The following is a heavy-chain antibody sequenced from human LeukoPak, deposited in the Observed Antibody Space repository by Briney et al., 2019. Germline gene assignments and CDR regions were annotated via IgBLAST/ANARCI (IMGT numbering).Heavy chain of an antibody. CDR2: IFYSGST. Sequence: PSETLSLTCTVSGGSISSSSYYWGWIRQPPGKGLEWIGNIFYSGSTYYSPSLRSRVTISVATSKNQFSLKLSSVTAADTAVYFCARVGSLRWYSYYLDVWGKGTTVTVSS. CDR3: ARVGSLRWYSYYLDV. D-gene: IGHD1-26*01. V-gene: IGHV4-39*07. J-gene: IGHJ6*03. CDR1: GGSISSSSYY.